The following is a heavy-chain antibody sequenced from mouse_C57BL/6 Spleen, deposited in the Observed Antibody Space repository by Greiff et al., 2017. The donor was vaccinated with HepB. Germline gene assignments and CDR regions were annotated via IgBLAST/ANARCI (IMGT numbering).Heavy chain of an antibody. CDR2: IYPGNSDT. D-gene: IGHD2-4*01. V-gene: IGHV1-5*01. CDR1: GYTFTSYW. Sequence: VHVKQSGTVLARPGASVKMSCKTSGYTFTSYWMHWVKQRPGQGLEWIGAIYPGNSDTSYNQKFKGKAKLTAVTSASTAYMELSSLTNEDSAVYYCTRYYDYDGWYFDVWGTGTTVTVSS. CDR3: TRYYDYDGWYFDV. J-gene: IGHJ1*03.